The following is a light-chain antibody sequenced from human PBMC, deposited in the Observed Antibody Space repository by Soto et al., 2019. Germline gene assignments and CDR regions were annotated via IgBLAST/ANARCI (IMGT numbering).Light chain of an antibody. Sequence: EIVLTQSPGTLSLSPGERATLSCRASQSVSSSYLAWYQQKPGQAPRLLIYGESSRATGNPDRFSGSGSGTDFTLTISRLEPEDFAVYYCQQYGSSAYTFGQGTKLEIK. J-gene: IGKJ2*01. V-gene: IGKV3-20*01. CDR2: GES. CDR3: QQYGSSAYT. CDR1: QSVSSSY.